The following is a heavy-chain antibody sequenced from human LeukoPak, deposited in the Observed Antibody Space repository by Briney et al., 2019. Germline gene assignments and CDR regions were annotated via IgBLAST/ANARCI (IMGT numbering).Heavy chain of an antibody. V-gene: IGHV4-4*07. J-gene: IGHJ3*02. CDR2: IYTSGST. CDR1: GGSNSSYY. Sequence: SETLSLTCTVSGGSNSSYYWSWIRQPAGKGLEWIGRIYTSGSTNYNPSLKSRVTMSVDTSKNQFSLKLSSVTAADTAVYYCARDVVMITFGGVIVPDAFDIWGQGTMVTVSS. D-gene: IGHD3-16*02. CDR3: ARDVVMITFGGVIVPDAFDI.